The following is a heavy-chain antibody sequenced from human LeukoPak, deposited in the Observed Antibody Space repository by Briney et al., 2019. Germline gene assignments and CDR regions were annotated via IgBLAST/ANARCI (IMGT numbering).Heavy chain of an antibody. Sequence: GGSLRLSCAASGFTVSSNYMSWVRQAPGKGLEWVSGINWNGGSTGYADSVKGRFTISRDNAKNSLYLQMNSLRAEDTALYYCARDYYDSSGYYGAAFDIWGRGTMVTVSS. CDR1: GFTVSSNY. CDR2: INWNGGST. D-gene: IGHD3-22*01. CDR3: ARDYYDSSGYYGAAFDI. J-gene: IGHJ3*02. V-gene: IGHV3-20*04.